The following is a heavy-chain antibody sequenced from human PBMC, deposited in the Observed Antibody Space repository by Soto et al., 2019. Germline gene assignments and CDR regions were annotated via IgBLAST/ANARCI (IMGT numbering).Heavy chain of an antibody. CDR3: ARYFWSGQLPFYFDQ. Sequence: GASVKVSCKASGYTFNSYGVSWVRQAPGQGLEWMGWISAYNGNTKYSQNLQGRVTMTIDTTTSSAYLDVRSLRSDDTAIYYCARYFWSGQLPFYFDQWGQGTLVTVSS. D-gene: IGHD3-3*01. CDR1: GYTFNSYG. V-gene: IGHV1-18*01. J-gene: IGHJ4*02. CDR2: ISAYNGNT.